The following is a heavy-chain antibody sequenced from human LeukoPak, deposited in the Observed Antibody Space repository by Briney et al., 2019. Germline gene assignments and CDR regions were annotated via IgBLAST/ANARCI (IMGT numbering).Heavy chain of an antibody. Sequence: SETLSLTCAVYGGSFSGYYWSWIRQPPGKGLEWIGEINHSGSTNYNPSLKSRVTISVDTSKNQFSLKLSSVTAAATAVYYCASKRASKYYYDSSGYLRYWGQGTLVTVSS. J-gene: IGHJ4*02. CDR2: INHSGST. CDR3: ASKRASKYYYDSSGYLRY. D-gene: IGHD3-22*01. V-gene: IGHV4-34*01. CDR1: GGSFSGYY.